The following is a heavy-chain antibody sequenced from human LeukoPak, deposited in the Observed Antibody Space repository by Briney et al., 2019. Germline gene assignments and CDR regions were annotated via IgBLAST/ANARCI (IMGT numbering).Heavy chain of an antibody. CDR2: ISAYNGNT. D-gene: IGHD3-10*01. J-gene: IGHJ6*02. V-gene: IGHV1-18*01. Sequence: GASVKVSCKASGYTFTSYGISWVRQAPGQGLEWMGWISAYNGNTNYAQKLQGRVTMTTDTSTSTAYMELRSLRSDDTAVYYCARDLSGELWFGESLRDYGMDVWGQGTTVTVSS. CDR1: GYTFTSYG. CDR3: ARDLSGELWFGESLRDYGMDV.